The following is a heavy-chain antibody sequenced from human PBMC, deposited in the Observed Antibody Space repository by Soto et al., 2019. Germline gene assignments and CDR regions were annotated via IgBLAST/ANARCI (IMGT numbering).Heavy chain of an antibody. V-gene: IGHV1-69*02. CDR2: IIPVLGVA. CDR1: GVTFSSYT. D-gene: IGHD5-12*01. J-gene: IGHJ3*01. CDR3: RWLITGDSDVSDF. Sequence: QVQLVQSGAEVRKPGSSVKVSCKASGVTFSSYTISWVRQAPGQGLEWMGRIIPVLGVANYAPKLQGRLTIIADEPPSTVYMDLSSLRYEDTAMYYARWLITGDSDVSDFWGQGTFITVSS.